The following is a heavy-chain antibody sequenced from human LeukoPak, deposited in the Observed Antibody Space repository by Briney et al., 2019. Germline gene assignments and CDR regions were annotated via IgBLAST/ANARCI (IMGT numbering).Heavy chain of an antibody. CDR1: GFTFSSCG. D-gene: IGHD2-2*01. CDR3: AKEGQYADYFDY. CDR2: ISYDGSNK. J-gene: IGHJ4*02. Sequence: QPGESLRLSCAASGFTFSSCGMHWVRQAPGKGLEWVAVISYDGSNKYYANSVKGRFTISRDNSKNTLYLQMNSLRAEDTAVYYCAKEGQYADYFDYWGQGTLVTVSS. V-gene: IGHV3-30*18.